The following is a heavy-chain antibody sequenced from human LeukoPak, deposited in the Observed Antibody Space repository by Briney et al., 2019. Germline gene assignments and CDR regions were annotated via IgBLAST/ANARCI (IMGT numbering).Heavy chain of an antibody. J-gene: IGHJ4*02. V-gene: IGHV4-59*01. Sequence: SETLSLTCTVSGGSLSSYYWSWIRQPPGQGLEWIGYIYYSGSTNYNPSLKSRVTISVDTSKNQFSLKLSSVTAADTAVYYCASQMATNDYWGQGTLVTVSS. D-gene: IGHD5-24*01. CDR3: ASQMATNDY. CDR2: IYYSGST. CDR1: GGSLSSYY.